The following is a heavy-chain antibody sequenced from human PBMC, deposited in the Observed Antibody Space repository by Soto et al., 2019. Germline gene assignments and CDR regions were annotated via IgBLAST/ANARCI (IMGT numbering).Heavy chain of an antibody. CDR3: ARVRAEKYCTNGVCTYYYYGMDV. CDR2: IWYDGSNK. D-gene: IGHD2-8*01. CDR1: GFTFSSYG. Sequence: GGSLRLSCAASGFTFSSYGMHWVRQAPGKGLEWVAVIWYDGSNKYYADSVKGRFTISRDNSKNTLYLQMNSLRAEDTAVYYCARVRAEKYCTNGVCTYYYYGMDVWGQGTTVTVSS. J-gene: IGHJ6*02. V-gene: IGHV3-33*01.